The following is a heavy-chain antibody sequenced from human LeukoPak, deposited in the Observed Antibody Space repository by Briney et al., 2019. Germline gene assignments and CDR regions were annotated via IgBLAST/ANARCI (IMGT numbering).Heavy chain of an antibody. J-gene: IGHJ4*02. D-gene: IGHD4-17*01. CDR3: ATLPGYGDYEDY. Sequence: ASVKVSCKASGYTFTSYDINWVRQATGQGLEWMGWMNPNSGNTGYAQKFQGRVTITRYTSISTAYMELSSLRSEDTAVYYCATLPGYGDYEDYWGQGTLVTVSS. CDR1: GYTFTSYD. V-gene: IGHV1-8*01. CDR2: MNPNSGNT.